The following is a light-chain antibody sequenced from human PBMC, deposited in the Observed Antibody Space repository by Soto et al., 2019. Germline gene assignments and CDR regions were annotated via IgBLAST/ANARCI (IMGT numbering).Light chain of an antibody. CDR2: ATS. CDR3: QKYNSAPLT. V-gene: IGKV1-27*01. J-gene: IGKJ4*01. CDR1: QGIAPY. Sequence: DVQMTQSPSSLSAFVGDRVTITCRASQGIAPYLAWFQQKPGKVPKLLIYATSTLQSGVPSRFSGSGSVTDFTITISSLQPEDVGTYYCQKYNSAPLTFGGGTNVEIK.